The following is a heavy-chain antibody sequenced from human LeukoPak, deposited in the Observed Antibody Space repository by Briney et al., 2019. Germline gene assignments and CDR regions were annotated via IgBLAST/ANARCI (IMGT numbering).Heavy chain of an antibody. D-gene: IGHD4-17*01. CDR2: IWSDGSQK. V-gene: IGHV3-33*06. CDR1: GFTMNNFG. J-gene: IGHJ4*02. CDR3: VKGADGDYNFEDSFYFES. Sequence: LAGGSLSLSCAASGFTMNNFGMHWVRQAPGKGLEWVAVIWSDGSQKHYIDSVKGLVTISRENSMNTLSLQMNGLRVEDTGVYYCVKGADGDYNFEDSFYFESWGQGTLVTVSS.